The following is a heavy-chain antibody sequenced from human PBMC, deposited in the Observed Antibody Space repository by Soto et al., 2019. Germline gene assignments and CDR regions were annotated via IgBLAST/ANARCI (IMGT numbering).Heavy chain of an antibody. J-gene: IGHJ3*02. CDR3: ARTPDI. Sequence: SETLSLTCAVSGGSISSDGYSWSWIRQPPWKGLEWIGYIYYGSTYYNPSLKSRVTISVDRSKNQFSLKLSSVTAADTAVYYCARTPDIWGQGTMVTVSS. CDR1: GGSISSDGYS. V-gene: IGHV4-30-2*01. CDR2: IYYGST.